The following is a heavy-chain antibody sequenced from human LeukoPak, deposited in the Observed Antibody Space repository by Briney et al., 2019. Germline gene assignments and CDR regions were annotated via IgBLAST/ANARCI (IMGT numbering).Heavy chain of an antibody. CDR3: AKDPQQLVLSNFFGL. CDR2: ITYDGSDK. Sequence: GGSLRLSCAASGFTFSSYDMYWVRQAPGKGLEWVAGITYDGSDKYYADSVKGRFTISRDNSKNTLCLQMNSLRAEDSAVYYCAKDPQQLVLSNFFGLRGQATLVTVSS. CDR1: GFTFSSYD. V-gene: IGHV3-30*18. D-gene: IGHD6-13*01. J-gene: IGHJ4*01.